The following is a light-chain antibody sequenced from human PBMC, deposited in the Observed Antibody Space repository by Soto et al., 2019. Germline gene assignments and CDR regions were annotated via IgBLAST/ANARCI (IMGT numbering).Light chain of an antibody. CDR2: DVT. CDR1: SSDVGGYDY. J-gene: IGLJ1*01. V-gene: IGLV2-14*01. CDR3: ISYASINTYV. Sequence: QAVVTQPASVSGSPGQSITISCTGTSSDVGGYDYVSWYQQHPGKAPKLMIYDVTNRPSGVSNRFSGSKSRNTASLTISGLQAEDEADYYCISYASINTYVFGTGTKVTVL.